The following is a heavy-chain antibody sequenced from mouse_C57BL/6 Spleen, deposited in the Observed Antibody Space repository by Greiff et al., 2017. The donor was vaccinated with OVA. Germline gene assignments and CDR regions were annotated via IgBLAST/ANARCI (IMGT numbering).Heavy chain of an antibody. D-gene: IGHD1-1*01. CDR1: GYTFTDYN. Sequence: EVKLQQSGPELVKPGASVKIPCKASGYTFTDYNMDWVKQSHGKSLEWIGDINPNNGGTIYNQKFKGKATLTVDKSSSTAYMELRSLTSEDTAVYYCARRNYGSSTYYAMDYWGQGTSVTVSS. CDR3: ARRNYGSSTYYAMDY. J-gene: IGHJ4*01. CDR2: INPNNGGT. V-gene: IGHV1-18*01.